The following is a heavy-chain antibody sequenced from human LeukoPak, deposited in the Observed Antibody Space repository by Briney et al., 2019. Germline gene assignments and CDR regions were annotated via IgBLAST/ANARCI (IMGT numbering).Heavy chain of an antibody. D-gene: IGHD4-11*01. CDR1: GFTFSSYW. V-gene: IGHV3-7*01. CDR3: AREGTVTTSVDNWFDP. J-gene: IGHJ5*02. CDR2: IKQDGSEK. Sequence: GGSLRLSCAASGFTFSSYWMSWVRQAPGKGLEWVANIKQDGSEKYYVDSVKGRFTISRDNAKNSLYLQMNSLRAEDTAVYYCAREGTVTTSVDNWFDPWGQGTLVTVSS.